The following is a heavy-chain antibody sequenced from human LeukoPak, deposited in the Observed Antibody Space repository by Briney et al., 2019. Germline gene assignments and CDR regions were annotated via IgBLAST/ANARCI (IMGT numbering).Heavy chain of an antibody. V-gene: IGHV1-2*02. D-gene: IGHD3-10*01. CDR3: ARARGSGNGYYGMDV. Sequence: ASVKVSCKASGYTFTGYYMHWVRQAPGQGLEWMGWINPNSGGTNYAQKFQGRVTMTRDTFISTAYMELSRLRSDDTAVYYCARARGSGNGYYGMDVWGQGTTVTVSS. CDR1: GYTFTGYY. CDR2: INPNSGGT. J-gene: IGHJ6*02.